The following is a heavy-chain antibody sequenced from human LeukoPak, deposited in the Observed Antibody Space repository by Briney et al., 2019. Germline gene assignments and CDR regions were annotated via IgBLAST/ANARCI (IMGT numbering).Heavy chain of an antibody. D-gene: IGHD2-2*01. CDR3: ARRQGCSNTACLPDY. CDR2: IYPGDSDT. Sequence: GESRNVWCKGSGYSCTTYWIGWVRQMPGKGLEWMGIIYPGDSDTRYSPSFQGQVTISVDKSISTAYLQWSSLRASDTAMYFCARRQGCSNTACLPDYWGQGTMVTVSS. V-gene: IGHV5-51*01. J-gene: IGHJ4*02. CDR1: GYSCTTYW.